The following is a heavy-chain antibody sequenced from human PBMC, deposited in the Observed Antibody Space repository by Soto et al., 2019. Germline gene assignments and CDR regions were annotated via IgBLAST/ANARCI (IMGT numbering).Heavy chain of an antibody. Sequence: QVQLVQSGAEVKQPGASVKVSCKASGYTFTSYGISWVRQAPGQGLEWMGWISAYNGNTNYAQKLQGRVTMTTDTSTSTAYMELRSLRSDDTAVYYCARVPKAGYYYDSSGYSHFDYCGQGTLVTVSS. D-gene: IGHD3-22*01. J-gene: IGHJ4*02. CDR1: GYTFTSYG. CDR2: ISAYNGNT. CDR3: ARVPKAGYYYDSSGYSHFDY. V-gene: IGHV1-18*04.